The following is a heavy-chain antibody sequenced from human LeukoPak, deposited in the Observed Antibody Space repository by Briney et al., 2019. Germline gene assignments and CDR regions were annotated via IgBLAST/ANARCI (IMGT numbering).Heavy chain of an antibody. Sequence: PSETLSLTCTVSGGSISSYYWSWIRQPPGKGLEWIGYIYYSGSTNYNPSLKSRVTISVDTSKNQFSLKLSSVTAADTAVYYCARGFSSGYFGPTGFDYWGQGTLVTVSS. CDR2: IYYSGST. J-gene: IGHJ4*02. CDR3: ARGFSSGYFGPTGFDY. V-gene: IGHV4-59*08. CDR1: GGSISSYY. D-gene: IGHD3-22*01.